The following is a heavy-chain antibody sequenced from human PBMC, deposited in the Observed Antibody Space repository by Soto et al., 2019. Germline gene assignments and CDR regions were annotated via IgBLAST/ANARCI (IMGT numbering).Heavy chain of an antibody. V-gene: IGHV1-18*01. CDR1: GYTFTSYG. Sequence: GASVKVSCKASGYTFTSYGTSWVRQAPGQGLEWMGWISAYNGNTNYAQKLQGRVTMTTDTSTSTAYMELRSLRSDDTAVYYCARDSSGAVADNYGMDVWGQGTTVTVSS. J-gene: IGHJ6*02. CDR3: ARDSSGAVADNYGMDV. D-gene: IGHD6-19*01. CDR2: ISAYNGNT.